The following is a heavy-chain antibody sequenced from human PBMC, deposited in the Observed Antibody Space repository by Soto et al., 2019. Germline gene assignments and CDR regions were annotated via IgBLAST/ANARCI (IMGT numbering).Heavy chain of an antibody. CDR1: GYTFTSYA. CDR2: INAGNGNT. Sequence: GASVKVSCKASGYTFTSYAMHWVRQAPGQRLEWMGWINAGNGNTKYSQKFQGRVTITRDTSASTAYMELSSLRSEDTAVYYCAREDPWNFDYGMDVWGQGTTATVSS. D-gene: IGHD1-7*01. V-gene: IGHV1-3*01. J-gene: IGHJ6*02. CDR3: AREDPWNFDYGMDV.